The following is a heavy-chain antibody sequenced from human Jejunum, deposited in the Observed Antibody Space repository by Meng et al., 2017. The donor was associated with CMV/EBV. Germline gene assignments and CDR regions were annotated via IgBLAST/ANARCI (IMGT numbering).Heavy chain of an antibody. CDR3: AKAGGAYDKGFDY. Sequence: SGFPFKYYPMIWFRQAPGKGLECVSLISVSGISTYYTDSVKGRFTISRDNSKSTLYLQMNSLRAEDSAIYYCAKAGGAYDKGFDYWGQGTLVTVSS. D-gene: IGHD3-22*01. CDR2: ISVSGIST. J-gene: IGHJ4*02. V-gene: IGHV3-23*01. CDR1: GFPFKYYP.